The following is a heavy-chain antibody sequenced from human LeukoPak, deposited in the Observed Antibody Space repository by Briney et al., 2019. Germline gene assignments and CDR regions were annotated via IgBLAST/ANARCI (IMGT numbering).Heavy chain of an antibody. CDR3: AGGGHSNYGY. V-gene: IGHV4-34*01. CDR1: GGSFSGYY. D-gene: IGHD4-11*01. CDR2: INHGGST. Sequence: PSETLSLTCAVYGGSFSGYYWSWIRQPPGKGLEWIGEINHGGSTNYNPSLKSRVTISVDTSKNQFSLKLSSVTAADTAVYYCAGGGHSNYGYWGQGTLVTVSS. J-gene: IGHJ4*02.